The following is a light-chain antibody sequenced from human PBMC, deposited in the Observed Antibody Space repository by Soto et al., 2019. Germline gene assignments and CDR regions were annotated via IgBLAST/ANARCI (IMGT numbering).Light chain of an antibody. CDR3: QQYSSSPGT. J-gene: IGKJ1*01. CDR2: GAS. Sequence: EIVLTQSPGILSLSPGERATLSCRASQSVKSYYLAWYQQKPGQAPRLLVYGASSRATGIPDRFSGSGSGTDFTLTISRLEPEDFAVYYCQQYSSSPGTFGQGTKVEIK. V-gene: IGKV3-20*01. CDR1: QSVKSYY.